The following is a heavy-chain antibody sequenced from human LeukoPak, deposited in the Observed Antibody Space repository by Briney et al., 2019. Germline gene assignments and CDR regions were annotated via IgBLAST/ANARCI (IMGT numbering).Heavy chain of an antibody. Sequence: SETLSLTCTVSGGSLSSYYWSRIRQPPGKGLEWIGYIYSSGSSNYNPSLRSRVTISEDTSKNQFSLKLSSMTAADTAVYYCARDRGYSGYDFSLWGQGTLVTVSS. CDR2: IYSSGSS. CDR3: ARDRGYSGYDFSL. D-gene: IGHD5-12*01. J-gene: IGHJ4*02. V-gene: IGHV4-59*01. CDR1: GGSLSSYY.